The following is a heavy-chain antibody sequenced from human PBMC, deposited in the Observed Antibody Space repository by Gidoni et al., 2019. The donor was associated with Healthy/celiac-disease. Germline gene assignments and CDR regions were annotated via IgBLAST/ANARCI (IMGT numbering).Heavy chain of an antibody. CDR2: ISSSSSYI. CDR3: ARDSMSHYGDYVWPYYYYYGMDV. CDR1: VFTFSSYS. V-gene: IGHV3-21*01. J-gene: IGHJ6*02. Sequence: EVQLVESGGGLVKPGGSLRLSCAASVFTFSSYSMNWVLQAPGKGLEWVSSISSSSSYIYYADSVKGRFTISRDNAKNSLYLQMNSLRAEDTAVYYCARDSMSHYGDYVWPYYYYYGMDVWGQGTTVTVSS. D-gene: IGHD4-17*01.